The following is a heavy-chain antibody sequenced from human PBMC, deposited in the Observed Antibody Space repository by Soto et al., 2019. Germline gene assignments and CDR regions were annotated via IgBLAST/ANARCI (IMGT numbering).Heavy chain of an antibody. J-gene: IGHJ5*02. Sequence: SETLSLTCTVSGGSISSSSYYWGWIRQPPGKGLEWTGSIYYSGSTYYNPSLKSRVTISVDTSKNQFSLKLSSVTAADTAVYYCARRTMVRGPNWFDPWGQGTLVTVSS. V-gene: IGHV4-39*01. CDR2: IYYSGST. CDR3: ARRTMVRGPNWFDP. D-gene: IGHD3-10*01. CDR1: GGSISSSSYY.